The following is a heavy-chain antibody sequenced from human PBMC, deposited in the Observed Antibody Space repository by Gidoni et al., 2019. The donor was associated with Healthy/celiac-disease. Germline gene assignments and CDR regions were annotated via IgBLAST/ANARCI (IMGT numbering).Heavy chain of an antibody. CDR1: GFPFSSYA. D-gene: IGHD6-13*01. CDR3: AKLRSSWYSMRGCWFDP. Sequence: EVQLLESGGGLVQPGGSLRLSCAASGFPFSSYAMSWVRQAPGKGLEWVSAISGSGGSTYYADSVKGRFTISRDNSKNTLYLQMNSLRAEDTAVYYCAKLRSSWYSMRGCWFDPWGQGTLVTVSS. V-gene: IGHV3-23*01. CDR2: ISGSGGST. J-gene: IGHJ5*02.